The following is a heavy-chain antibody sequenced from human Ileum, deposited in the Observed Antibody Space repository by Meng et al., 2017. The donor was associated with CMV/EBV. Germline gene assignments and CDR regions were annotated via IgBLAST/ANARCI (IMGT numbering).Heavy chain of an antibody. V-gene: IGHV4-4*02. Sequence: GAVAGGCLSRSKHGDWVAQPQGKGREWIGEFYNTGSTNYNPSLKSRVTMSVDKSKNQFSLRLSCVTAADTAVYYCARCGGWRFDPWGQGTLVTVSS. CDR2: FYNTGST. CDR1: GGCLSRSKH. CDR3: ARCGGWRFDP. D-gene: IGHD3-16*01. J-gene: IGHJ5*02.